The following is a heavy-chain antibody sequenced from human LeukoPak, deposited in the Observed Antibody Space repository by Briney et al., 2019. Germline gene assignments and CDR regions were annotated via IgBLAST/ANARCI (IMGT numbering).Heavy chain of an antibody. CDR3: ARDDAAMVSDY. J-gene: IGHJ4*02. V-gene: IGHV3-7*01. D-gene: IGHD5-18*01. Sequence: GGSLRLFCAASGFTFSSYWMSWVRQAPGKGLEWVANIKQDGSEKYYVDSVKGRFTISRDNAKNSLYLQMNSLRAEDTAVYYCARDDAAMVSDYWGQGTLVTVSS. CDR1: GFTFSSYW. CDR2: IKQDGSEK.